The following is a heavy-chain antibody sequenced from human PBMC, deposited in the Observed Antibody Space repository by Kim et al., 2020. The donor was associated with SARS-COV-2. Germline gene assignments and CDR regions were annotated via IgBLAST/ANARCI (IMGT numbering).Heavy chain of an antibody. Sequence: SETLSLTCAVSGGSISSGGYSWSWIRQPPGKGLEWIGYIYHSGSTYYNPSLKSRVTISVDRSKNQFSLKLSSVTAADTAVYYCARGTYYDFWSGYSHPLFDYWGQGTLVTVSS. V-gene: IGHV4-30-2*01. J-gene: IGHJ4*02. CDR3: ARGTYYDFWSGYSHPLFDY. CDR2: IYHSGST. D-gene: IGHD3-3*01. CDR1: GGSISSGGYS.